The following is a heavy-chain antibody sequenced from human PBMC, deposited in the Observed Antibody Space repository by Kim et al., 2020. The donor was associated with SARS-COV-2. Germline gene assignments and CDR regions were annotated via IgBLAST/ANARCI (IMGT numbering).Heavy chain of an antibody. V-gene: IGHV4-39*01. J-gene: IGHJ5*02. D-gene: IGHD6-13*01. CDR3: GAHSSSRVRGWFDP. Sequence: NPSLKSRVTISVDTSKNQFSLKLSSVTAADTAVYYCGAHSSSRVRGWFDPWGQGTLVTVSS.